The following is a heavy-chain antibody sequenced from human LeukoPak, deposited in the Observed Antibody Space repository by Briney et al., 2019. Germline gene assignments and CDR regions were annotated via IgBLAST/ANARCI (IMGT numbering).Heavy chain of an antibody. V-gene: IGHV4-61*02. J-gene: IGHJ4*02. CDR1: GGSISSGSYY. CDR3: ARDGSSWPNEFYFAY. CDR2: IYTSGST. Sequence: PSETLSLTCTVSGGSISSGSYYWSWIRQPAGKGLEWIGRIYTSGSTNYNPSLKSRVTISVDTSKNQFSLKLSSVTAADTAVYYCARDGSSWPNEFYFAYWGLGTLVTVSS. D-gene: IGHD6-13*01.